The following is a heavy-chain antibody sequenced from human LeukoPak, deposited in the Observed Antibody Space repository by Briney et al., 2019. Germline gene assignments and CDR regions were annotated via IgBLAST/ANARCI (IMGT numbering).Heavy chain of an antibody. CDR2: IIPIFGTA. V-gene: IGHV1-69*13. J-gene: IGHJ4*02. CDR3: ARSQGYCSSTSCYTGFDY. CDR1: GGTFSSYA. D-gene: IGHD2-2*02. Sequence: SVKVSCTASGGTFSSYAISWVRQAPGQGLEWMGGIIPIFGTANYAQKFQGRVTITADESTSTAYMELSSLRSEDTAVYYCARSQGYCSSTSCYTGFDYWGQGTLVTVSS.